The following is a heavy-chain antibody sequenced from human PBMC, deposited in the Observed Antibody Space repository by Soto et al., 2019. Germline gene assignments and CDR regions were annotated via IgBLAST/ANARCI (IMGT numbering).Heavy chain of an antibody. CDR3: AREVVVVPGDHSTCYHGMDV. J-gene: IGHJ6*02. V-gene: IGHV1-46*01. CDR1: GYPFTSYY. CDR2: LNPTGGST. D-gene: IGHD2-2*01. Sequence: QVQLVQSGAEVKKPGASVKVSCKASGYPFTSYYMHWLRQAPGQGLEWIGVLNPTGGSTTYAQNFQGRVTMTRDTSTSTVYVEVSSLRSGDTAVYYCAREVVVVPGDHSTCYHGMDVWGQGTTVSVSS.